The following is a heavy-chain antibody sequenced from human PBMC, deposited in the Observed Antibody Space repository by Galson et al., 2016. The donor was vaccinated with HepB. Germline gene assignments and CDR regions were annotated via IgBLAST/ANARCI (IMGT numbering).Heavy chain of an antibody. CDR3: ARVQRPDFSGSGSYPRDVNWFDP. D-gene: IGHD3-10*01. V-gene: IGHV3-11*01. CDR2: ISSSGSII. J-gene: IGHJ5*02. CDR1: GFTFSDSY. Sequence: SLRLSCAASGFTFSDSYMSWLRQAPGKGLEWVSYISSSGSIIYYADSVKGRFTISRDNAKNSLYLQMNSLRAEDTAVYYCARVQRPDFSGSGSYPRDVNWFDPWGQGTLVTVSS.